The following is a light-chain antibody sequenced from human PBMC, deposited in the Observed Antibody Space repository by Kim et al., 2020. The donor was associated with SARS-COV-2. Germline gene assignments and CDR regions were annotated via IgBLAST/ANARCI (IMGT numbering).Light chain of an antibody. CDR1: KLEQKY. CDR3: QAWDSHVV. J-gene: IGLJ2*01. V-gene: IGLV3-1*01. Sequence: VSVSPGPTAIITCSGHKLEQKYASWYQQKPGQSPVLVIYQDTKRPSGIPERFSGSNSGNTATLTISGTQAMDEADYHCQAWDSHVVFGGGTQLTVL. CDR2: QDT.